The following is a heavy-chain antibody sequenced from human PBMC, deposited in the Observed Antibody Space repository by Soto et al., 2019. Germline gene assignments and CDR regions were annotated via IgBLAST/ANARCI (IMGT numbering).Heavy chain of an antibody. V-gene: IGHV3-23*01. J-gene: IGHJ4*02. CDR2: ISGSGAST. CDR1: GFTFGTYA. CDR3: AKQGAVTGDFDH. D-gene: IGHD4-4*01. Sequence: EVRLLESGGGLVQPGGSLRLSCAASGFTFGTYAMNWVRQAPGKGLKWVSGISGSGASTYYADSVKGRFTISSDNSKNTLYLQMNSLKAEDTAVYYCAKQGAVTGDFDHWGQGTLVTVSS.